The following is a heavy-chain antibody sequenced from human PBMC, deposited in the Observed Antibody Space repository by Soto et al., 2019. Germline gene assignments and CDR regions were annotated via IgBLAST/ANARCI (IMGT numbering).Heavy chain of an antibody. V-gene: IGHV1-46*01. D-gene: IGHD3-22*01. CDR3: ARVPYNTTGYYAG. J-gene: IGHJ4*02. CDR1: GSTFPTYY. CDR2: IDPSGGST. Sequence: ASVKVYCAASGSTFPTYYIHWVRQAPGQVLEWMGMIDPSGGSTTYAQKFQGRITMTSEMSTSKVYMELSILRSEDTAVYYCARVPYNTTGYYAGGGQGTLVTFSS.